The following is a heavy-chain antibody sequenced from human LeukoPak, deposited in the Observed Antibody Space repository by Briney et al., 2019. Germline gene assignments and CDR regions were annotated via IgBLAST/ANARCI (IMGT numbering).Heavy chain of an antibody. CDR2: IYPGDSDT. D-gene: IGHD3-10*01. CDR1: GYSFTSYW. Sequence: GESLKISRKGSGYSFTSYWIGWVRQMPGKGLEWMGIIYPGDSDTRYSPSFQGQVTISADKSISTAYLQWSSLKASDTAMYYCARDDYYGSGSYYHFDYWGQGTLVTVSS. J-gene: IGHJ4*02. CDR3: ARDDYYGSGSYYHFDY. V-gene: IGHV5-51*01.